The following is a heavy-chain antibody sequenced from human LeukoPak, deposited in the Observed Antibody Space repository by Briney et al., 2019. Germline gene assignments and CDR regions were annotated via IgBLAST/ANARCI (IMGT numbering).Heavy chain of an antibody. D-gene: IGHD3-3*01. J-gene: IGHJ4*02. CDR1: GFTFSSYA. CDR2: ISYDGSNK. CDR3: ARDHYSYTIFVTLAY. Sequence: GRSLRLSCAASGFTFSSYAMHWVRQAPGKGLEWVAVISYDGSNKYYADSVKGRFTISRDNSKNTLYLQMNSLRAEDTAVYYCARDHYSYTIFVTLAYWGQGTLVTVSS. V-gene: IGHV3-30*01.